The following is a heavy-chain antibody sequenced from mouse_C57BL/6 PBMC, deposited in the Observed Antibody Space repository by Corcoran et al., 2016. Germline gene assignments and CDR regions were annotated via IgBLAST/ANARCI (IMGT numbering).Heavy chain of an antibody. CDR2: LYPGDGDT. D-gene: IGHD1-1*01. V-gene: IGHV1-80*01. J-gene: IGHJ1*03. CDR1: GYAFSSYW. Sequence: QVQLQQSGAELVKPGASVKISCKASGYAFSSYWMNWVKQRPGKGLEWIGQLYPGDGDTNYNGKFKGKATLTADKSSSTAYMQLSSLTSEDSADYFCARYGDYYGSSYGYFDGWGTGTTVTVSS. CDR3: ARYGDYYGSSYGYFDG.